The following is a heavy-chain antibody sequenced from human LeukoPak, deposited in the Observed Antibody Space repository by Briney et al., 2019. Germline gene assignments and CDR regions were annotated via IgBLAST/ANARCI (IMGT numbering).Heavy chain of an antibody. Sequence: PSQTLSLTCTVSGGSISSGSYYWSWIRQPAGKGLEWIGEIYHSGSTNYNPSLKSRVTISVDKSKNQFSLKLSSVTAAAAAVYYRARVGCLLVYFDYWGQGTLVTVSS. CDR2: IYHSGST. D-gene: IGHD4/OR15-4a*01. CDR1: GGSISSGSYY. CDR3: ARVGCLLVYFDY. J-gene: IGHJ4*02. V-gene: IGHV4-61*09.